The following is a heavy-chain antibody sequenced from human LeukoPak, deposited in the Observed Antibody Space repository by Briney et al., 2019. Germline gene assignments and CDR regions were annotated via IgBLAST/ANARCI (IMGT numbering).Heavy chain of an antibody. Sequence: AGGSLRLSCAASGFTFGTYWMNWVRQVPGKGLEWVANIKEDGSEKYYVDSAKGRFTISGDNAKNSLYLQMNSLRAEDTAVYYCARDPSSLRDSFDYWGQGTLVTVSS. V-gene: IGHV3-7*01. CDR2: IKEDGSEK. CDR3: ARDPSSLRDSFDY. CDR1: GFTFGTYW. J-gene: IGHJ4*02.